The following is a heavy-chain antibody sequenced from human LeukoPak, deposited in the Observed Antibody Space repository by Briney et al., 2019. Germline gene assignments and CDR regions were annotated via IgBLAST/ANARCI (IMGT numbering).Heavy chain of an antibody. CDR3: AREVSYDFWSGYFDY. J-gene: IGHJ4*02. V-gene: IGHV1-69*04. D-gene: IGHD3-3*01. Sequence: SVKVSCKASGGTFSSYAISWVRQAPGQGLEWTGRIIPILGIANYAQKFQGRVTITADKSTSTAYMELSSLRSEDTAVYYCAREVSYDFWSGYFDYWGQGTLVTVSS. CDR1: GGTFSSYA. CDR2: IIPILGIA.